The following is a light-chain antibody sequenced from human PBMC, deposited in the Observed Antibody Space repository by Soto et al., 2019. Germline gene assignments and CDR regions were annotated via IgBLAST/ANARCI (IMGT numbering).Light chain of an antibody. V-gene: IGLV2-8*01. J-gene: IGLJ1*01. CDR2: EVS. Sequence: QSALTQPPSASGSPGQSVTISCTGTSSDVGGYNYVSWYQQHPGKAPKLMIYEVSKRPSGVPDRFSGSKSGNTASLTVSGFQAEDEADYYCSSYAGSLYVFGTGTKLTVL. CDR1: SSDVGGYNY. CDR3: SSYAGSLYV.